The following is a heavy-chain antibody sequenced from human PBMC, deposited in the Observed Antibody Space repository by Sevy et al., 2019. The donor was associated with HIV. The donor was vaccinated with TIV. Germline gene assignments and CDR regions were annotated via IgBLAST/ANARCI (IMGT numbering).Heavy chain of an antibody. V-gene: IGHV1-69*13. CDR3: ARGGGNGWYYFDY. J-gene: IGHJ4*02. Sequence: ASVKVSCKASGGTFSSYGISWVRQAPGQGLEWMGGIIPILGTVNYAQNFQGRVTITADESTKTAYMELSSLRSEVTAADYCARGGGNGWYYFDYWGQETLVTVSS. CDR1: GGTFSSYG. D-gene: IGHD6-19*01. CDR2: IIPILGTV.